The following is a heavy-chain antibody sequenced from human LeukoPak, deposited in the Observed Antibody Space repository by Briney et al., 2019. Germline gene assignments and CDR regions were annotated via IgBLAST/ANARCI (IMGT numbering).Heavy chain of an antibody. V-gene: IGHV3-9*01. J-gene: IGHJ5*02. CDR1: GFTFDDYA. CDR2: ISWNSGSI. D-gene: IGHD3-22*01. Sequence: GGSLRLSCAASGFTFDDYAMHWVRHAPGKGLEWVSGISWNSGSIGYADSVKGRFTISRDNAKNSLYLQMNSLRAEDTAVYYCARVSGYYYDSSGYPAAWGQGTLVTVSS. CDR3: ARVSGYYYDSSGYPAA.